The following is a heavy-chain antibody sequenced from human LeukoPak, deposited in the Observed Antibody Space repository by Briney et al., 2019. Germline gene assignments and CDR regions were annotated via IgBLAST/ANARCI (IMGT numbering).Heavy chain of an antibody. CDR1: GGSFSGYY. J-gene: IGHJ4*02. CDR3: ARGRAVAGIDY. Sequence: PSETLSLTCAVYGGSFSGYYWSCIRQPPGKGLEWIGEINHGGSTNYNPSLKSRVTISVDTSKNQFSLKLSSVTAADTAVYYCARGRAVAGIDYWGQGTLVTVSS. CDR2: INHGGST. V-gene: IGHV4-34*01. D-gene: IGHD6-19*01.